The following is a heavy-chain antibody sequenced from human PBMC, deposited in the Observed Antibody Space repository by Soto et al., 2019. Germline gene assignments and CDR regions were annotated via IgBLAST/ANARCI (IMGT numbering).Heavy chain of an antibody. CDR3: ARREIQGPIDY. J-gene: IGHJ4*02. CDR1: CYSISSSNW. D-gene: IGHD1-26*01. Sequence: QVQLQESGPGLVKPSDNLSLTRGVSCYSISSSNWWGWIRQAPGKGLEWIGYIYYSGTTYYNPSLKSRVTMSVDTSKNQFSLKLTSVTAVDTAVYYCARREIQGPIDYWGQGTLVTVSS. V-gene: IGHV4-28*01. CDR2: IYYSGTT.